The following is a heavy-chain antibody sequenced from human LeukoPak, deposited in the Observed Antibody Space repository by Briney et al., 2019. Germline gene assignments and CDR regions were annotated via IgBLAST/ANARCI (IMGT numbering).Heavy chain of an antibody. CDR1: GFTFNNYA. D-gene: IGHD5-18*01. CDR3: AKGTRIQPNPYYFDY. V-gene: IGHV3-23*01. Sequence: PGGSLRLSCAASGFTFNNYAMSGVRQAPGKGLEWVSAISGSGGSTYYADSVKGRFTISRDNSKNTLYLQMNSLRAEDTAVYYCAKGTRIQPNPYYFDYWGQGTLVTVSS. CDR2: ISGSGGST. J-gene: IGHJ4*02.